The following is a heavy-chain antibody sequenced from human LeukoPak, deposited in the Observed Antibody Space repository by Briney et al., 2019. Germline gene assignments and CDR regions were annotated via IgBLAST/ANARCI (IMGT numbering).Heavy chain of an antibody. J-gene: IGHJ4*02. D-gene: IGHD3-22*01. CDR3: ARDLYYFDSSGALGY. Sequence: PGGSLRLSCAASGITFSSYWMNWVRQAPGKGLEWVANIKQDGREQYYVDSVRGRFTISRDNAKKSVYLQMNSLRAEDTAVYYCARDLYYFDSSGALGYWGQGALVTVSS. CDR1: GITFSSYW. V-gene: IGHV3-7*01. CDR2: IKQDGREQ.